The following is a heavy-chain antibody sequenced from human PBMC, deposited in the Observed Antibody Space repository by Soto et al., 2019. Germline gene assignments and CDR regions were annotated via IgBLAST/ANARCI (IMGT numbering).Heavy chain of an antibody. V-gene: IGHV3-30*03. J-gene: IGHJ6*02. CDR1: AFTFGSFG. D-gene: IGHD3-10*01. Sequence: GGSLRLSCVGSAFTFGSFGMHWVRQAPGKGLEWVAAISYHGRNKYYADSVNGRFTISRDNSRNTVYLHMNSLRAEDTALYYCVTDRDSPLVRGEDGMDVWGQGTTVTVSS. CDR3: VTDRDSPLVRGEDGMDV. CDR2: ISYHGRNK.